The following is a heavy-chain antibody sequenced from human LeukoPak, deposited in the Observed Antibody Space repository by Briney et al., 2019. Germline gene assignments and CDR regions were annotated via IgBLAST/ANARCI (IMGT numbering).Heavy chain of an antibody. D-gene: IGHD3-16*01. Sequence: SETVSLTCNLSGASSSTTTYYWGWIRQPPGKGLEWIGSINHSGSTYYNPSLKTRVTISVDTSKNQFSLKLSSVTAADTAVYYCARLGPRWLYYYYYMDVWGKGTTVTISS. CDR1: GASSSTTTYY. CDR3: ARLGPRWLYYYYYMDV. J-gene: IGHJ6*03. CDR2: INHSGST. V-gene: IGHV4-39*07.